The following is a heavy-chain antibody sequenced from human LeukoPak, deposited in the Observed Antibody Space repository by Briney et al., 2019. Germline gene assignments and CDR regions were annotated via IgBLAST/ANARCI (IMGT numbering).Heavy chain of an antibody. V-gene: IGHV5-51*01. CDR1: GYSFTSYW. CDR2: IHPGDSET. D-gene: IGHD3-10*01. Sequence: GESLKISCKGSGYSFTSYWIGWVRQMPGKGLEWMGIIHPGDSETRYSPSFQGQVSISADKSISTAYRQWSSLKASDTAMYYCARQDGVLNWFDPWGQGTLVTVSS. J-gene: IGHJ5*02. CDR3: ARQDGVLNWFDP.